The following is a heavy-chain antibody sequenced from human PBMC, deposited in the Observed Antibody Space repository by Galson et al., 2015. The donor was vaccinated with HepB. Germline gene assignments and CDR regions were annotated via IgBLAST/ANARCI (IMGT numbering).Heavy chain of an antibody. CDR1: GFTFSSYW. V-gene: IGHV3-7*03. D-gene: IGHD5-18*01. CDR2: IKQDGSEK. Sequence: SLRLSCAASGFTFSSYWMSWVRQAPGKGLEWVANIKQDGSEKYYVDSVKGRFTISRDNAKNSLYLQMNSLRAEDTAVYYCARDMRKGYSYLYYYYYGMDVWGQGTTVTVSS. J-gene: IGHJ6*02. CDR3: ARDMRKGYSYLYYYYYGMDV.